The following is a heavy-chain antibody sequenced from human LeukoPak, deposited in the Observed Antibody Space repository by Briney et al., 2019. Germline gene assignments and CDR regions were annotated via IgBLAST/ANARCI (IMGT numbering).Heavy chain of an antibody. CDR3: ARDDRYCSSTSCYLFDY. CDR2: IETDGSST. D-gene: IGHD2-2*01. J-gene: IGHJ4*02. Sequence: PGGSLRLSCEASGFTFRSYWMHWVRQAPGKGLMWVSRIETDGSSTNYADSVKGRFTISRDNARNTVYLQMNSLRAEDTAVYYCARDDRYCSSTSCYLFDYWGQGTLVTVSS. CDR1: GFTFRSYW. V-gene: IGHV3-74*01.